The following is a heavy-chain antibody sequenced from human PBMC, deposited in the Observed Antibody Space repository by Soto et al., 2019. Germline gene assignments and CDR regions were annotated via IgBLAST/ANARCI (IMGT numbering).Heavy chain of an antibody. CDR1: GFTFSSYW. V-gene: IGHV3-23*01. J-gene: IGHJ4*02. CDR2: ISGSEGKK. CDR3: ARWSYLDY. D-gene: IGHD3-3*01. Sequence: GWCLELSCAASGFTFSSYWMSWVRQAPGKGLEWVSNISGSEGKKFYADSVKGRFTISRDTSQSTLYLQMNSLRADDTAMYYCARWSYLDYWGQGTRVTVSS.